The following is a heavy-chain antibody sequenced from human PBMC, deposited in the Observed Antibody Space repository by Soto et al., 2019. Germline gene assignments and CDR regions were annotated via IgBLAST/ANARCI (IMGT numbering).Heavy chain of an antibody. D-gene: IGHD4-17*01. V-gene: IGHV4-31*03. CDR2: IYYSGST. CDR3: ARGPDRLRIHPRLH. J-gene: IGHJ1*01. CDR1: GGSISSGGYY. Sequence: QVQLRESGPGLVKPSQTLSLTCTVSGGSISSGGYYWSWIRQHPGKGLEWIGYIYYSGSTYYNPSVKSRVTISVDTSKNQFSLKLSSVTAADTAVYYCARGPDRLRIHPRLHWGQGTLVTVSS.